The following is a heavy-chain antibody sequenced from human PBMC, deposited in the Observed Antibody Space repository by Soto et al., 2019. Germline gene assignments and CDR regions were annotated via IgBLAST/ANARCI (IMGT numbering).Heavy chain of an antibody. CDR2: IYYSGST. J-gene: IGHJ4*02. V-gene: IGHV4-31*03. D-gene: IGHD3-22*01. CDR1: GGSISSGGYY. Sequence: PSETLSLTCTVSGGSISSGGYYWSWIRQHPGKGLEWIGYIYYSGSTYYNPSLKSRVTISVDTSKNQFSLKLSSVTAADTAVYYCAGGYYYDSSGYHNWGQGTLVTVSS. CDR3: AGGYYYDSSGYHN.